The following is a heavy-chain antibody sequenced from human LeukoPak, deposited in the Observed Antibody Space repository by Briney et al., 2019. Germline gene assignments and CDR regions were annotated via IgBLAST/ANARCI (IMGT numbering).Heavy chain of an antibody. Sequence: PSETLSLTCSVSGYSISSGYYWGWIRQPPGKGLEWIGSIYHSGSTYYNPSLKSRVTISVDTSKNQLSLKLSSVTAADTAVYYCARDQYYYDSSGYRPDAFDIWGQGTMVTVSS. D-gene: IGHD3-22*01. V-gene: IGHV4-38-2*02. CDR3: ARDQYYYDSSGYRPDAFDI. CDR2: IYHSGST. J-gene: IGHJ3*02. CDR1: GYSISSGYY.